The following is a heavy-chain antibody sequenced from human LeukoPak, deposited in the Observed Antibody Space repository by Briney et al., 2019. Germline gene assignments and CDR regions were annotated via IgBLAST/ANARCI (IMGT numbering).Heavy chain of an antibody. D-gene: IGHD4-17*01. CDR3: ASTHRGFHGDSSHYYYYGMDA. Sequence: PGGSLRLSCAASGFTFSSYGMHWVRQAPGKGLEWVAVIWYDGSNKYYADSVKGRFTISRDNSKNTLYLQMNSLRAEDTAVYYCASTHRGFHGDSSHYYYYGMDAWGQGTTVTVSS. V-gene: IGHV3-33*01. CDR1: GFTFSSYG. J-gene: IGHJ6*02. CDR2: IWYDGSNK.